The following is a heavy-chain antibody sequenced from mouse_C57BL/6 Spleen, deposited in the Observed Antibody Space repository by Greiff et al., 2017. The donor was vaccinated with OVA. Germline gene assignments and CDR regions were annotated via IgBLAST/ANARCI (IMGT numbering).Heavy chain of an antibody. CDR1: GYTFTSYW. J-gene: IGHJ4*01. CDR3: ARSGYYYGSTYAMDY. V-gene: IGHV1-52*01. CDR2: IDPSDSYT. D-gene: IGHD1-1*01. Sequence: VQLQQPGAELVRPGSSVKLSCKASGYTFTSYWMHWVKQRPIQGLEWIGNIDPSDSYTNYNQKFKGKSTLTVDKSSSTAYMQLSSLTSEDSAVYYCARSGYYYGSTYAMDYWGQGTSVTVSS.